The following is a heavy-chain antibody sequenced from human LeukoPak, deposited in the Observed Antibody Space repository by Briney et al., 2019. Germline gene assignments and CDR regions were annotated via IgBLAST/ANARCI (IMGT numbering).Heavy chain of an antibody. J-gene: IGHJ4*02. CDR3: ARDPAYYYDSSGYSY. Sequence: GGSLRLSCAASGFTFSSYVMYWVRQAPGKGLEWVAIISYDGSNEYYADSVKGRFTISRDNSKNTLYLQMNSLRAEDTAVYYCARDPAYYYDSSGYSYWGQGTLVTVSS. V-gene: IGHV3-30*14. D-gene: IGHD3-22*01. CDR1: GFTFSSYV. CDR2: ISYDGSNE.